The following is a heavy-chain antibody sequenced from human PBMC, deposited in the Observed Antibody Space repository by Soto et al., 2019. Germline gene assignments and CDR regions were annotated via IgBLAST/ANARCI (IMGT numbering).Heavy chain of an antibody. CDR2: ISGGGDAT. D-gene: IGHD7-27*01. CDR3: AKKSLGSITLPALYYFDY. Sequence: EVQLLESGGGLVQPGGSLRLSCAAFGFTFGNYAFSWVRQAPGKGLEWVSVISGGGDATYYPDSVKGRFTTSRDNSKTTVYLQMNSLRAEDTAVYYCAKKSLGSITLPALYYFDYWGQGTLVTVSS. CDR1: GFTFGNYA. J-gene: IGHJ4*02. V-gene: IGHV3-23*01.